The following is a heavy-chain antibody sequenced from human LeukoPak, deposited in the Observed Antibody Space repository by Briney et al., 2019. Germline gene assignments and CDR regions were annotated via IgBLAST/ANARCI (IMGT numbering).Heavy chain of an antibody. CDR2: IIPILGIA. D-gene: IGHD2-21*01. CDR3: ARLFVVTYDAFDI. CDR1: GGTFSSYT. Sequence: SVKVSCKASGGTFSSYTISWVRQAPGQGLEWMGRIIPILGIANYAQKFQGRVTITADKSTSTAYMELSSLRSEDTAVYYCARLFVVTYDAFDIWSQGTMVTVSS. V-gene: IGHV1-69*02. J-gene: IGHJ3*02.